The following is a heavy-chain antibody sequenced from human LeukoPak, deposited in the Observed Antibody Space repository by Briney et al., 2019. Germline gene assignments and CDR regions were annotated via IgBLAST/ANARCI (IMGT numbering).Heavy chain of an antibody. D-gene: IGHD6-13*01. J-gene: IGHJ4*02. CDR2: INHSGST. CDR3: ARGIEIIAAAGSGFDY. Sequence: SETLSLTCTVSGGSISSGDYYWSWIRQPPGKGLEWIGEINHSGSTNYNPSLKSRVTISVDTSKNQFSLKLSSVTAADTAVYYCARGIEIIAAAGSGFDYWGQGTLVTVSS. CDR1: GGSISSGDYY. V-gene: IGHV4-39*07.